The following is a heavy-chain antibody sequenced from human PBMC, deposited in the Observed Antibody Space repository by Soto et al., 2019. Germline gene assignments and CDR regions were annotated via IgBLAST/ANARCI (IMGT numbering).Heavy chain of an antibody. D-gene: IGHD3-22*01. CDR3: ARGGGYYYDSSGYFFSAKRVYYYGMDV. CDR1: GGSFSGYY. J-gene: IGHJ6*02. Sequence: SETLSLTCAVYGGSFSGYYWSWIRQPPGKGLEWIGEINHSGSTNYNPSLKSRVTISVDTSKNQLSLKLSSVTAADTAVYYCARGGGYYYDSSGYFFSAKRVYYYGMDVWGQGTTVTVSS. V-gene: IGHV4-34*01. CDR2: INHSGST.